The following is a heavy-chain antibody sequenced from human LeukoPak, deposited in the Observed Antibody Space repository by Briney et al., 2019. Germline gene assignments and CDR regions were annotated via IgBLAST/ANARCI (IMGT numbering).Heavy chain of an antibody. V-gene: IGHV4-39*01. CDR1: GGSISSSTYY. CDR3: ASLSSRGWTWGFQH. CDR2: IFYSGNT. D-gene: IGHD6-25*01. J-gene: IGHJ1*01. Sequence: SETLSLTCTVSGGSISSSTYYWSWIRQPQGEGLEWIGSIFYSGNTYYNPSLESRVTISVDTSKNQFSLKLTSVTAADTALYYCASLSSRGWTWGFQHWGQGTVVTVSS.